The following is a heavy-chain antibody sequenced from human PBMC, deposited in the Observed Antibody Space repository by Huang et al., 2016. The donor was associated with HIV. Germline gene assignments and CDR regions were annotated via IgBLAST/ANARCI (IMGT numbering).Heavy chain of an antibody. CDR2: INSDGSST. D-gene: IGHD6-19*01. CDR3: ARDSQQWLVEDY. J-gene: IGHJ4*02. V-gene: IGHV3-74*01. Sequence: EVQLVESGGGLVQPGGSLVLSCAASGFTSGGYWMHWVGQAPGRGRGWVSRINSDGSSTSYAEAVKGRFTISRDNAKNTLYLQMNSLRAEDTAVYDCARDSQQWLVEDYWGQGTLVTVSS. CDR1: GFTSGGYW.